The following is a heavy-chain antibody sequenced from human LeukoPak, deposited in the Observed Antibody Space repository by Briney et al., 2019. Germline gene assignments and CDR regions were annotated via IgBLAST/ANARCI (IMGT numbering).Heavy chain of an antibody. CDR3: AREIVVFGDHIEDDAFDI. CDR1: GGTFSSYA. Sequence: ASVKVSCKASGGTFSSYAISWVRQAPGQGLEWMGGIIPIFGTANYAQKFQGRVTITADKSTSTAYMELSSLRSEDTAVYYCAREIVVFGDHIEDDAFDIWGQGTMVTVSS. D-gene: IGHD2-21*01. J-gene: IGHJ3*02. CDR2: IIPIFGTA. V-gene: IGHV1-69*06.